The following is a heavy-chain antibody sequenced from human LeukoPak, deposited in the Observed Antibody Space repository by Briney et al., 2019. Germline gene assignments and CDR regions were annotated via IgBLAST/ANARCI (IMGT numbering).Heavy chain of an antibody. CDR3: ATSAHIEVGTAPPPDY. CDR1: GFTLGDYA. CDR2: IRSKAYGGTT. J-gene: IGHJ4*02. V-gene: IGHV3-49*03. Sequence: GGSLRLSCTTSGFTLGDYAMSWFRQALGKGLEWVGFIRSKAYGGTTEYAASVKGRFTISRDDSKNTLYLQMSGLRAEDTAVYYCATSAHIEVGTAPPPDYWGQGTLVTVSS. D-gene: IGHD2-21*02.